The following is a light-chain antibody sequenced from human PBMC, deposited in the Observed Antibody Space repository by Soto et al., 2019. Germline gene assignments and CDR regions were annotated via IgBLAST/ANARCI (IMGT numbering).Light chain of an antibody. CDR1: SNDLGAYNY. Sequence: QSALTQPPAASGSPGQSVTISCTGTSNDLGAYNYVSWYQQRPGKAPKLLIYEVFRRPSGVPDRFSASNSGNTASLTVSGLQPEDEADYYCSSYAGRETGVFGTGTKLTVL. CDR2: EVF. J-gene: IGLJ1*01. V-gene: IGLV2-8*01. CDR3: SSYAGRETGV.